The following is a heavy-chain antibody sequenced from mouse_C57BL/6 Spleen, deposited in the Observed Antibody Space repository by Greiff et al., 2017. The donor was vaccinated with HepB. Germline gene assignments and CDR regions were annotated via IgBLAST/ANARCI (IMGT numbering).Heavy chain of an antibody. Sequence: QVHVKQSGAELVRPGASVTLSCKASGYTFTDYEMHWVKQTPVHGLEWIGAIDPETGGTAYNQKFKGKAILTADKSSSTAYMELRSLTSEDSAVYYCTRPYGSSPFAYWGQGTLVTVSA. CDR1: GYTFTDYE. J-gene: IGHJ3*01. CDR2: IDPETGGT. V-gene: IGHV1-15*01. D-gene: IGHD1-1*01. CDR3: TRPYGSSPFAY.